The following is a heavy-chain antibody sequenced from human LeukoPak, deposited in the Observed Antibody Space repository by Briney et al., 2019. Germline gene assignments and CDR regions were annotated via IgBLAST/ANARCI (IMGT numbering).Heavy chain of an antibody. CDR3: ARDIGGGVDTAMVLDY. CDR2: IWYDGSNK. Sequence: GRSLRLSCSASGFTFISYGMHWVRQAPGKGLEWVAVIWYDGSNKYYADSVKGRFTISRDNSKNTLYLQMNSLRAEDTAVYYCARDIGGGVDTAMVLDYWGQGTLVTVSS. D-gene: IGHD5-18*01. V-gene: IGHV3-33*08. CDR1: GFTFISYG. J-gene: IGHJ4*02.